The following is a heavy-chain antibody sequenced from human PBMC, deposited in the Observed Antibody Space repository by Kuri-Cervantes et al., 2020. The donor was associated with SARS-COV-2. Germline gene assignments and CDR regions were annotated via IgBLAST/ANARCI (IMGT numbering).Heavy chain of an antibody. CDR2: ISSSSSTI. D-gene: IGHD1-1*01. J-gene: IGHJ3*02. Sequence: GGSLRLSCAASGFTFSSFSMNWVRQAPGKGLEWVSYISSSSSTICYADSVKGRFTISRDNAKNSLYLQMNSLRAEDTAVYYCAKAGWKDAFDIWGQGTMVTVSS. V-gene: IGHV3-48*04. CDR1: GFTFSSFS. CDR3: AKAGWKDAFDI.